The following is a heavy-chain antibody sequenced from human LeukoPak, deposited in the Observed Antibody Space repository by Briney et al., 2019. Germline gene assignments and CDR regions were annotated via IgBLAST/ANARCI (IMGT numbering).Heavy chain of an antibody. CDR3: XXXXXXXYYDSSGYYLDY. Sequence: GGSLRLSCAASGFTFSSYEMNWVRQAPGKGLEWVSYISSSGSTIYYADSVKGRFTISRDNAKNSLYLQMNSLRAEDTAVYYXXXXXXXXYYDSSGYYLDYWGQGTLVTVSS. CDR2: ISSSGSTI. D-gene: IGHD3-22*01. V-gene: IGHV3-48*03. J-gene: IGHJ4*02. CDR1: GFTFSSYE.